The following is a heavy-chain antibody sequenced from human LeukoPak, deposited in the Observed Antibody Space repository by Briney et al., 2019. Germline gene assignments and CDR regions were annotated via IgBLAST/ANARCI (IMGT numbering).Heavy chain of an antibody. CDR3: ARGRLGGPGYGDYFYGMDV. CDR2: IGTAGDT. V-gene: IGHV3-13*01. D-gene: IGHD4-17*01. CDR1: GFTFSSYD. Sequence: GGSLRLSCAASGFTFSSYDMHWVRQATGKGLEWVSAIGTAGDTYYPGSVKGRFTISRENAKNSLYLQMNSLRAGDTAVYYCARGRLGGPGYGDYFYGMDVWGQGTTVTVSS. J-gene: IGHJ6*02.